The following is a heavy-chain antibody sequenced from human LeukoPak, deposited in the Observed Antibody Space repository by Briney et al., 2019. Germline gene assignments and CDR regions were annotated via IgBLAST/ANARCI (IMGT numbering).Heavy chain of an antibody. D-gene: IGHD2-15*01. CDR1: GGTFSSYA. V-gene: IGHV1-69*06. CDR3: ARDRRDCSGGSCYYLLSY. Sequence: SVKVSCKASGGTFSSYAISWVRQAPGQGLEWMGGIIPIFGTANYAQKFQGRVTITADKSTSTAYMELSSVRSEDTAVYYCARDRRDCSGGSCYYLLSYWGQGTLVTVSS. CDR2: IIPIFGTA. J-gene: IGHJ4*02.